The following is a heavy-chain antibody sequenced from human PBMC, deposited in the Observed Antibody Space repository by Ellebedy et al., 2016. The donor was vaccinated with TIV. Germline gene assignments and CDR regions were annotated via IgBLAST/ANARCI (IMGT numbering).Heavy chain of an antibody. V-gene: IGHV1-8*01. CDR3: ARGLIVVVPAAMPHTGIGANYYYYYYMDV. D-gene: IGHD2-2*01. CDR1: GYTFTSYD. Sequence: AASVKVSCKASGYTFTSYDINWVRQATGQGLEWMGWMNPNSGNTGYAQKFQGRVTMTRNTSISTAYMELSSLRSEDTAVYYCARGLIVVVPAAMPHTGIGANYYYYYYMDVWGKGTTVTVSS. CDR2: MNPNSGNT. J-gene: IGHJ6*03.